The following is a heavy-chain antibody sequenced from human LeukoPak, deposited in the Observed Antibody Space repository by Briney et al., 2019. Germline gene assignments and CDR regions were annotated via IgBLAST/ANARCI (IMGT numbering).Heavy chain of an antibody. CDR3: ATQKPELRFLEWLSRFDY. V-gene: IGHV3-11*04. J-gene: IGHJ4*02. D-gene: IGHD3-3*01. Sequence: GGSLRLSCAASGFTFSDYYMSWISQAPGKGMEWVSYISSSGSTIYYADSVKGRFTISRDNAKNSLYLQMNSLRAEDTAVYYCATQKPELRFLEWLSRFDYWGQGTLVTVSS. CDR1: GFTFSDYY. CDR2: ISSSGSTI.